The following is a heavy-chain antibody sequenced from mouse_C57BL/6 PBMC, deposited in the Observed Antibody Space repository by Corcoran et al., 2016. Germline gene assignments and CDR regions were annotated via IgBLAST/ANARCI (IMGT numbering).Heavy chain of an antibody. D-gene: IGHD1-1*01. CDR2: IYPGDGDT. V-gene: IGHV1-80*01. CDR1: GYAFSSYW. Sequence: QVQLQQSGAELVKPGASVKISCKASGYAFSSYWMNWVKQRPGKGLEWIGQIYPGDGDTNYNGKFKGKATLTADKSSSTAYMQLSSLTSEDSAVYFCARDENYYGSYWYFDVWGTGTTVTVSS. J-gene: IGHJ1*03. CDR3: ARDENYYGSYWYFDV.